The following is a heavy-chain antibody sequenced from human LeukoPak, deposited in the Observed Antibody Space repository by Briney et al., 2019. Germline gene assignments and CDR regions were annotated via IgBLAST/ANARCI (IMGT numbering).Heavy chain of an antibody. Sequence: SETLSLTCTVSGGSVSSYYWSWIRQPPGKGLEWIGYIYSSENTKYNSSLESRVTMSVDTSKNQFFLKLSSVTAADTAVYYCARFHSGPSGWYVLWYFDLWGRGTLVTVSP. CDR3: ARFHSGPSGWYVLWYFDL. D-gene: IGHD6-19*01. J-gene: IGHJ2*01. CDR1: GGSVSSYY. V-gene: IGHV4-4*09. CDR2: IYSSENT.